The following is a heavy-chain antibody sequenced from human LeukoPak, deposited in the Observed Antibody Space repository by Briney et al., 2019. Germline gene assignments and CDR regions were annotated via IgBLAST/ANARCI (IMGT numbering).Heavy chain of an antibody. V-gene: IGHV3-23*01. CDR2: ISGSGGST. D-gene: IGHD1-26*01. CDR1: GFTFSSYA. J-gene: IGHJ4*02. Sequence: GGSLRLSCAASGFTFSSYAMSWVRQAPGKGLEWVSAISGSGGSTHYADSVKGRFTISRDNSKNTLYLQMNSLRAEDTAVYYCAKVPSPGLRGRVGYFDYWGQGTLVTVSS. CDR3: AKVPSPGLRGRVGYFDY.